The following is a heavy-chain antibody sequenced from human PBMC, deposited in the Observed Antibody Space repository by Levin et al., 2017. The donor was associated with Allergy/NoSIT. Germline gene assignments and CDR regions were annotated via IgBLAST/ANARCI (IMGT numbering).Heavy chain of an antibody. Sequence: GESLKISCAASGFAFNGYFMHWVRQAPGKGPMWVSRINGDGSLIHYADFVKGRFTMSRDNAKTTVFLQMNSLGVEDTAVYYCARDPGLNWFDPWGQGTLVTVSS. CDR3: ARDPGLNWFDP. CDR1: GFAFNGYF. J-gene: IGHJ5*02. V-gene: IGHV3-74*01. D-gene: IGHD3-10*01. CDR2: INGDGSLI.